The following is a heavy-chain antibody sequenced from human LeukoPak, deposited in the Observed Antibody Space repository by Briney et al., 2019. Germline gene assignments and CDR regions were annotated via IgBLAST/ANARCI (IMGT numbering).Heavy chain of an antibody. CDR3: ARKQLGYAQTYYYYMDV. Sequence: SETLSLTCTVSGGSISSSSYYWGWIRQPPGKGLEWIGSIYYSGSTYYNPSLKSRVTISVDTSKNQFSLKLSSVTAADTAVYYCARKQLGYAQTYYYYMDVWGKGTTVTVSS. V-gene: IGHV4-39*01. CDR2: IYYSGST. J-gene: IGHJ6*03. CDR1: GGSISSSSYY. D-gene: IGHD5-12*01.